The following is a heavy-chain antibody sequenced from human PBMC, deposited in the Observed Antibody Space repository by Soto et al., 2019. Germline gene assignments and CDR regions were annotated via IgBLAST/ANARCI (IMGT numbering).Heavy chain of an antibody. CDR1: GFTFSSYA. J-gene: IGHJ6*02. V-gene: IGHV3-23*01. CDR3: ANSHRPSSTSYYYYYYGMDV. CDR2: ISGSGGST. Sequence: GGSLRLSCAASGFTFSSYAMSWVRQAPGKGLEWVSAISGSGGSTYYADSVKGRFTISRDNSKNTLYLQMNSLRAEDTAVYYCANSHRPSSTSYYYYYYGMDVWGQGTTVTVSS. D-gene: IGHD2-2*01.